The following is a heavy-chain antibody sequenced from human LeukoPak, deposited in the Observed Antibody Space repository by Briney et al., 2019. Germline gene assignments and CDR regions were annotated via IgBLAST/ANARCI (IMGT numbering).Heavy chain of an antibody. J-gene: IGHJ4*02. CDR2: INPNSGGT. V-gene: IGHV1-2*02. D-gene: IGHD3-22*01. Sequence: ASVKVSCKASGYTFTGYYMHWVRQAPGQGLEWMGWINPNSGGTNYAQKFQGRVTMTRDTSISTAYMELSRLRSDDTAVYYCARNQLLPYDSSGYYYDYWGQGTLVTVPS. CDR1: GYTFTGYY. CDR3: ARNQLLPYDSSGYYYDY.